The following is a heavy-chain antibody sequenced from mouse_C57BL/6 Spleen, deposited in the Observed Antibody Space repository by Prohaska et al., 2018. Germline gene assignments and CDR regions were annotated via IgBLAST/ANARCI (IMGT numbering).Heavy chain of an antibody. CDR3: AVDRSGPYYYAMDY. CDR1: LYTFTDYY. Sequence: SVKISCKASLYTFTDYYMNWVKQSHGKSLEWIGDINPNNGGTSYNQKFKGKATLTVDKSSSTAYMELRSLTSEDSAVYYCAVDRSGPYYYAMDYWGQGTSVTVSS. D-gene: IGHD3-2*02. CDR2: INPNNGGT. J-gene: IGHJ4*01. V-gene: IGHV1-26*01.